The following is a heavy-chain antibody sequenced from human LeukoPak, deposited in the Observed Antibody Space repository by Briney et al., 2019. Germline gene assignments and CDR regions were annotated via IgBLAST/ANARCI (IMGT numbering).Heavy chain of an antibody. CDR3: ASGRQLGY. D-gene: IGHD6-13*01. CDR1: GFTFSNYW. Sequence: PGGSLSLSCAASGFTFSNYWMSWVRQPPGKGLEWVANIKEDGSEKYYVDSVKGRFTISRDNARNSLYLQMNSLRAEDTAVYYCASGRQLGYWGQGTLVTVSS. CDR2: IKEDGSEK. V-gene: IGHV3-7*01. J-gene: IGHJ4*02.